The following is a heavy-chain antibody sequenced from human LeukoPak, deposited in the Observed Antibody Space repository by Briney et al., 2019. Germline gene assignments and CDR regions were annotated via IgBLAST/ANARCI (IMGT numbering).Heavy chain of an antibody. CDR2: IYYSGST. V-gene: IGHV4-31*03. Sequence: PSQTLSLTCTVSGGSINSGAYYWSWIRQHPGKGLEWIGYIYYSGSTYFNPSLKSRVTISVDTSKNQFSLKLSSVTAADTAVYYCARDGGDYGDYFDYWGQGTLVTVSS. D-gene: IGHD4-17*01. J-gene: IGHJ4*02. CDR3: ARDGGDYGDYFDY. CDR1: GGSINSGAYY.